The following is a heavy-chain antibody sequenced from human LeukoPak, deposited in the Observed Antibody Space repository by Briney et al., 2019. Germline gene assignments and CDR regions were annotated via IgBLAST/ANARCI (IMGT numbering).Heavy chain of an antibody. CDR1: GSTFSDYY. Sequence: GGSLRLSCAASGSTFSDYYMSWIRQAPGKGLEWVSYISSSGSTIYYADSVKGRFTISRDNAKNSLYLQMNSLRAEDTAVYYCARERSYYDFWSGYYYWGQGTLVTVSS. CDR3: ARERSYYDFWSGYYY. J-gene: IGHJ4*02. CDR2: ISSSGSTI. V-gene: IGHV3-11*01. D-gene: IGHD3-3*01.